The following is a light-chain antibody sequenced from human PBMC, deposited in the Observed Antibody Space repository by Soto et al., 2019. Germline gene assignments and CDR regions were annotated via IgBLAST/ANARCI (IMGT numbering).Light chain of an antibody. CDR3: CSYTDSALDVV. CDR2: DVT. CDR1: SSDIGDYDY. J-gene: IGLJ2*01. Sequence: QPALTQPASVSGSPGQSITISCTGTSSDIGDYDYVSWYQHLPGKAPKLLIFDVTHRPSGVSDRFSGSKSGNTASLTISGVRPEDEADYYCCSYTDSALDVVFGGGTKLTVL. V-gene: IGLV2-14*01.